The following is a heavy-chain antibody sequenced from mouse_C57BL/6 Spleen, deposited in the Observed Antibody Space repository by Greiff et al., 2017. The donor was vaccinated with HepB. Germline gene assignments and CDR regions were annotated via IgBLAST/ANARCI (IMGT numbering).Heavy chain of an antibody. CDR3: ARSGSSTFDY. CDR1: GYTFTSYW. V-gene: IGHV1-61*01. Sequence: VQLQQSGAELVRPGSSVKLSCKASGYTFTSYWMDWVKQRPGQGLEWIGNIYPSDSETHYNQKFKDKATLTVDKSSSTAYMQLSSLTSEDSAVYYCARSGSSTFDYWGQGTTLTVSS. J-gene: IGHJ2*01. CDR2: IYPSDSET. D-gene: IGHD1-1*01.